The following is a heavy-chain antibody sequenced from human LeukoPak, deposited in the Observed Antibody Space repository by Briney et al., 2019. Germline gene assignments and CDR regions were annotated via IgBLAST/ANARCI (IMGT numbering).Heavy chain of an antibody. CDR3: ARETPRRGETRDGYR. D-gene: IGHD5-24*01. CDR1: GFTFSSYS. V-gene: IGHV3-21*01. Sequence: GGSLRLSCAASGFTFSSYSMNWVRQAPGKGLEWVSSISSSSSYIYYADSVKGRFTISRDNAKNSLYLQMNSLRAEDTAVYYCARETPRRGETRDGYRWGQGTLVTVSS. CDR2: ISSSSSYI. J-gene: IGHJ4*02.